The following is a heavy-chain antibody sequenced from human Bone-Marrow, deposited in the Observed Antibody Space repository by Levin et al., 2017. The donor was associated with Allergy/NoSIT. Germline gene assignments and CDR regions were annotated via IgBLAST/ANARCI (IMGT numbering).Heavy chain of an antibody. CDR3: ARADAYNYGYYYGMDV. J-gene: IGHJ6*02. Sequence: SQTLSLTCSVSGGSISTYYWNWIRQPPGKGLEWIGYILHSGSANYSPSLRSRVSISVDTSKNQFSLKLSSVTAADTAVYYCARADAYNYGYYYGMDVWGQGTTVTVSS. CDR1: GGSISTYY. V-gene: IGHV4-59*01. CDR2: ILHSGSA. D-gene: IGHD5-24*01.